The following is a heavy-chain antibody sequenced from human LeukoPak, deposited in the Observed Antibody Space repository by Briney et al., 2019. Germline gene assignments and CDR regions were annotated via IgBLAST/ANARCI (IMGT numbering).Heavy chain of an antibody. V-gene: IGHV3-23*01. D-gene: IGHD3-22*01. Sequence: GGSLRLSCAASGFTFSSYAMSWVRQAPGKGLEWVSAISGSGGSTYYADSVKGRFTISRDNSKNTLYLQMNSLRAEDTAVYYCAKASLYDSSGYYRYYYYYYGMDVWGQGTTVTVSS. J-gene: IGHJ6*02. CDR3: AKASLYDSSGYYRYYYYYYGMDV. CDR2: ISGSGGST. CDR1: GFTFSSYA.